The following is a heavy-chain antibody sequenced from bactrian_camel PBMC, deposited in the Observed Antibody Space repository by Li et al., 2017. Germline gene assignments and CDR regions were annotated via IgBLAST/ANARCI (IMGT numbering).Heavy chain of an antibody. D-gene: IGHD2*01. CDR3: AVRPGYKCYYPSPMQFKS. V-gene: IGHV3S53*01. CDR2: IQRDGSA. Sequence: QLESGGGSVQSGGSLRLSCVASGSIYSSDCMGWFRQGPGRQRDGVARIQRDGSAIYADSVKGRFTVTKDNAKNILYLQMNSLKPEDTATYYCAVRPGYKCYYPSPMQFKSWGQGTQVTVS. J-gene: IGHJ4*01. CDR1: GSIYSSDC.